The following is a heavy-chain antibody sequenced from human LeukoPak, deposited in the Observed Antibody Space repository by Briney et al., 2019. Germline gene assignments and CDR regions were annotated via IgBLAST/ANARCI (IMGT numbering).Heavy chain of an antibody. J-gene: IGHJ4*02. CDR1: GFTFSSYE. Sequence: HAGGSLRLSCAASGFTFSSYEMNWVRQAPGKGLEWVSYISSSGSTIYYADSVKGRFTISRDNAKNSLFLQMNSLRAEGTAVYYCARDPGISEAGTVGHFDYWGQGTLVTVSS. V-gene: IGHV3-48*03. CDR2: ISSSGSTI. CDR3: ARDPGISEAGTVGHFDY. D-gene: IGHD6-13*01.